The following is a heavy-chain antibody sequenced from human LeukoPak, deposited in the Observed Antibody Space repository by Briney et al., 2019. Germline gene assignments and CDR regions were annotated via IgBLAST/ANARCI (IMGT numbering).Heavy chain of an antibody. CDR3: ARDPGYYGSGSYGRKYYYYGMDV. CDR2: IYSGGST. V-gene: IGHV3-53*04. Sequence: GGSLRLSCAASGFTFSSNYMSWVRQAPGKGLEWVSVIYSGGSTYYSDSVKGRFTVSRHNSKNTLYLQMNSLRAEDTAVYYCARDPGYYGSGSYGRKYYYYGMDVWGQGTTVTVSS. J-gene: IGHJ6*02. CDR1: GFTFSSNY. D-gene: IGHD3-10*01.